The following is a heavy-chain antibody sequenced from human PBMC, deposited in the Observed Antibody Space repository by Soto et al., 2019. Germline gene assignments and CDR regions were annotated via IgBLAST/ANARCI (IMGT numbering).Heavy chain of an antibody. CDR2: MKPKSGDT. D-gene: IGHD6-6*01. J-gene: IGHJ6*02. V-gene: IGHV1-8*01. Sequence: SVQVSCKTSGYTFTSYDINWVRQAPGQGLEWMGWMKPKSGDTGYAPKFQGRVNMTRNTSTGTAYMELSSLISEDTAVYYCARRRAVVAARPYYYYAMDVWGQGTTVTVSS. CDR1: GYTFTSYD. CDR3: ARRRAVVAARPYYYYAMDV.